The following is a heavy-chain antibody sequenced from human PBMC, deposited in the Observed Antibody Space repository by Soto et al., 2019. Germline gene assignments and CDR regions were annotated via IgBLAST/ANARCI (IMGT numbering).Heavy chain of an antibody. V-gene: IGHV4-4*07. D-gene: IGHD6-19*01. CDR2: IYNTGST. CDR1: GGSISRYY. J-gene: IGHJ5*02. CDR3: ATSGSAWNNWFAP. Sequence: QVQLQESGPGLVKPSQTLSLTCTVSGGSISRYYWSWIRQPPGKALEWIGRIYNTGSTEYNPSVKSRVTMSMDTSKNQFFLNLRSVTAADTAVYYCATSGSAWNNWFAPWGQGILVTVSS.